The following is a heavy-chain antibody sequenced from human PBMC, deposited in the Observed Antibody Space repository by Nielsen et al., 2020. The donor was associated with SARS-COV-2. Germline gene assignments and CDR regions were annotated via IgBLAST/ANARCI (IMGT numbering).Heavy chain of an antibody. CDR3: VKWVQLDLGYYYHGMDV. CDR1: GFTFTNAW. J-gene: IGHJ6*02. D-gene: IGHD6-6*01. V-gene: IGHV3-15*01. CDR2: IKSKTDGGTT. Sequence: GESLKISCAASGFTFTNAWMSWVRQAPGKGPEWVGRIKSKTDGGTTEYAAPVKDRFTISRDNSKNTLYLQMNSLRVEDTAVYYCVKWVQLDLGYYYHGMDVWGQGTTVTVSS.